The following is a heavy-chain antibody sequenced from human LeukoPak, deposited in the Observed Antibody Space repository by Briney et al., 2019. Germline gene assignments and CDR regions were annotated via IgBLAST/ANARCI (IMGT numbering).Heavy chain of an antibody. Sequence: SETLSLTCTVSGGCLSNSYWSWIRQPPGKGLEWIGYVYYSGTTNYSPSLRSRVTISVDTSQNQFSLKLISVTAADTAVYFCARGGPSYVYYGMDVWGQGTTVTVSS. CDR1: GGCLSNSY. CDR3: ARGGPSYVYYGMDV. D-gene: IGHD3-16*01. V-gene: IGHV4-59*01. CDR2: VYYSGTT. J-gene: IGHJ6*02.